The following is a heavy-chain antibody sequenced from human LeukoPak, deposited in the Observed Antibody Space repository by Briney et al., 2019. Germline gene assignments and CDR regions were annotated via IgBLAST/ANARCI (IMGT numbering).Heavy chain of an antibody. CDR2: IYPGDSDT. V-gene: IGHV5-51*01. CDR3: ATIVGATAGAFDI. D-gene: IGHD1-26*01. Sequence: GESLKISCKDSGYSFNTYWIGWVRQMPGKGLEWMGIIYPGDSDTKYSPSFQGQVTISADKSTSTAYLQWSSLKASDTAMYYCATIVGATAGAFDIWGLGTMVTVSS. J-gene: IGHJ3*02. CDR1: GYSFNTYW.